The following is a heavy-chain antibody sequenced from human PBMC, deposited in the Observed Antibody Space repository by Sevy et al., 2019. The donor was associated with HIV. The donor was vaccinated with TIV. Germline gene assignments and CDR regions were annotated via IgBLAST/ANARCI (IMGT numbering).Heavy chain of an antibody. J-gene: IGHJ4*02. CDR1: AYTFTTHW. D-gene: IGHD6-19*01. Sequence: GESLKISCKGSAYTFTTHWIGWVRQMPGKGLEWMGIMSPGDSDPRYSPSFQRQVTMSVDKSVSTAYLQWHSLETSDTAIYYCARLDSYSIGWSPRYYFDYWGQGTLVTVSS. V-gene: IGHV5-51*01. CDR2: MSPGDSDP. CDR3: ARLDSYSIGWSPRYYFDY.